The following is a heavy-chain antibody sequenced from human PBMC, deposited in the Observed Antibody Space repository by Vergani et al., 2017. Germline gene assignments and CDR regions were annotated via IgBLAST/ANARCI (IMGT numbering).Heavy chain of an antibody. CDR3: ARLSIAAAGFSFDY. J-gene: IGHJ4*02. CDR1: GGSISSYY. V-gene: IGHV4-59*01. Sequence: QVQLQESGPGLVKPSETLSLTCTVSGGSISSYYWSWIRRPPGKGLEWIGYIYYSGSTNYNPSLKSRVTISVDTSKNQFSLKLSSVTAADTAVYYCARLSIAAAGFSFDYWGQGTLVTVSS. CDR2: IYYSGST. D-gene: IGHD6-13*01.